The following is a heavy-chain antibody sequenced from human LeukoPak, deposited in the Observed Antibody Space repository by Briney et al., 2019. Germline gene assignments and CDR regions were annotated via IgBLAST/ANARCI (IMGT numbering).Heavy chain of an antibody. J-gene: IGHJ6*02. Sequence: PGGSLRLSCAASVFTVSSSYMNWVRQAPGKGLEWVSVIYSGGSTYYADSVKGRFTISRDNSKNTLYLQMNSLRAEDTAVYYCAREGMAAVGTNYYYYGMDVWGQGTTVTVSS. D-gene: IGHD6-13*01. CDR3: AREGMAAVGTNYYYYGMDV. CDR1: VFTVSSSY. CDR2: IYSGGST. V-gene: IGHV3-53*01.